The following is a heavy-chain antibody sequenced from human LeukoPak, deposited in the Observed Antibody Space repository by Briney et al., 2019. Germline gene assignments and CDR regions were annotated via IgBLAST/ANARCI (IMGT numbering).Heavy chain of an antibody. D-gene: IGHD4-17*01. CDR2: INWNGGNT. J-gene: IGHJ3*01. Sequence: GGSLRLSCTASGFTFDDYGMSWVRHAPGKGLEWVSGINWNGGNTGYADFVKGRFTISRDDAKNSLYLQMNSLTAEDTALYHCARHHGDYLFSIQYAFDFWGQGTMLAVSS. CDR3: ARHHGDYLFSIQYAFDF. V-gene: IGHV3-20*01. CDR1: GFTFDDYG.